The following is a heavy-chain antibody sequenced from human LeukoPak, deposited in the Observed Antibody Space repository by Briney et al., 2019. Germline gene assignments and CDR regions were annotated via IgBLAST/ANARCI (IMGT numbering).Heavy chain of an antibody. CDR3: ARDARIVGAIYFDY. CDR1: GFTFSSYS. V-gene: IGHV3-48*04. D-gene: IGHD1-26*01. CDR2: ISSSSSTI. Sequence: GGSLRLSCAASGFTFSSYSMNWVRQAPGKGLEWVSYISSSSSTIYYADSVKGRFTISRDNAKDSLYLQMNSLRAEDTAVYYCARDARIVGAIYFDYWGQGTLVTVSS. J-gene: IGHJ4*02.